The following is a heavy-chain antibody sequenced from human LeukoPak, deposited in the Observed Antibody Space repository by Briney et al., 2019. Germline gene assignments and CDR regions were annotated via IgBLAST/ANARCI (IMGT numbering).Heavy chain of an antibody. CDR1: GFTVSSNY. Sequence: GGSLRLSCAASGFTVSSNYMSWFRQAPGEGLEWVSSISSSGATTYYADSVKGRFTISRDNSKNTLYLQMNSLRAEDTAVYYCAKGGGRYFDYWGQGTLVTVSS. D-gene: IGHD1-26*01. CDR3: AKGGGRYFDY. CDR2: ISSSGATT. J-gene: IGHJ4*02. V-gene: IGHV3-23*01.